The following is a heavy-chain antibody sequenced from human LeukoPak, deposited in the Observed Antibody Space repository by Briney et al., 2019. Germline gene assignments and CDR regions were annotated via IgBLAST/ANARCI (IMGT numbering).Heavy chain of an antibody. CDR2: IDNGGTTT. V-gene: IGHV3-74*01. CDR1: GFSFSTYW. Sequence: PGGSLRLSCVASGFSFSTYWMHWVRQAPGKGLVWVSRIDNGGTTTLYADSVRGRFTISRDNSKNTLYLQMNSLRAEDTAVYYCANSRALGFWGQGTLVTVSS. J-gene: IGHJ4*02. CDR3: ANSRALGF. D-gene: IGHD3-16*01.